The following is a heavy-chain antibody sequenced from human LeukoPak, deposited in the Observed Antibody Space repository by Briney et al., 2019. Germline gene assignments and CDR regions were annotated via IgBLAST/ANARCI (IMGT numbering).Heavy chain of an antibody. Sequence: ASVKVSCKSSGYTLTGYYLHWVRQAPGQGLEWMGWINPNTGATHSAQKFQGRITMTRDTSISTAYMYLSRLRSDDTAVYYCARDRVGSGWPRPYYFEVWGQGTLVTVSS. J-gene: IGHJ4*02. V-gene: IGHV1-2*02. CDR1: GYTLTGYY. CDR3: ARDRVGSGWPRPYYFEV. D-gene: IGHD6-19*01. CDR2: INPNTGAT.